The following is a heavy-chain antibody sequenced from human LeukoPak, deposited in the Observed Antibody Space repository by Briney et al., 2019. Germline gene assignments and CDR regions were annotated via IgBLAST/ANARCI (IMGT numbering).Heavy chain of an antibody. Sequence: GGSLILSCAASGFTFSGSPILWVRQASGKGLEWAGRIRSKADNYATAYAASVQGRCTISRDDSKSTAYLQLNSLKTEDTAVYYCTQSNYWGQGALVTVSS. J-gene: IGHJ4*02. CDR3: TQSNY. CDR1: GFTFSGSP. V-gene: IGHV3-73*01. CDR2: IRSKADNYAT.